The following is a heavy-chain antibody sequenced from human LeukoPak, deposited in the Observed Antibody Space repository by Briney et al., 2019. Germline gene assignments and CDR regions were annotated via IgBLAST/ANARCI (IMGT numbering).Heavy chain of an antibody. CDR3: ARVDWWFDIMTGWPAITNNGMDV. V-gene: IGHV4-61*01. CDR2: IYFRGNT. CDR1: GGSVRSGNYF. J-gene: IGHJ6*02. D-gene: IGHD3-9*01. Sequence: NASETLSLTCTVSGGSVRSGNYFWSWIRQSPGKGLEWIGYIYFRGNTKYSPALESRVTISEDPSKNQFSLRLTSPTAADTAVYYCARVDWWFDIMTGWPAITNNGMDVWGQGTTVIVSS.